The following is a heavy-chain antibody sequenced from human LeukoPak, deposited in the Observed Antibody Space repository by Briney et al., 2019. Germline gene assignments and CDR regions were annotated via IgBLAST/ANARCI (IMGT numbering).Heavy chain of an antibody. CDR3: ARDGRPRGYSYGWYFDY. Sequence: PGGSLRLSCAASGFTFSTYWMSWVRQAPGKGLEWVANIKQDGSEKYYVDSVKGRFTISRDNAKNSLYLQMNSLRAEDTAVYYCARDGRPRGYSYGWYFDYWGQGTLVTVSS. CDR1: GFTFSTYW. V-gene: IGHV3-7*01. J-gene: IGHJ4*02. CDR2: IKQDGSEK. D-gene: IGHD5-18*01.